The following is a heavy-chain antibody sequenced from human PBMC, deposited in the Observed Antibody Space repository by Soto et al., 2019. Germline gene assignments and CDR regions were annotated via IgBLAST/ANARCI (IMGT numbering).Heavy chain of an antibody. CDR2: ISLDGTYE. CDR1: GFTFSSYA. D-gene: IGHD6-6*01. CDR3: ARDEDASSSAYNYYGMDV. J-gene: IGHJ6*02. Sequence: GGSLRLSCAASGFTFSSYAFHWVRQAPGKGLEWLAVISLDGTYEYYADSVKGRFTISRDSSRNTLYLQMSNLRAEDTALYYCARDEDASSSAYNYYGMDVWGRGTTVTVSS. V-gene: IGHV3-30*04.